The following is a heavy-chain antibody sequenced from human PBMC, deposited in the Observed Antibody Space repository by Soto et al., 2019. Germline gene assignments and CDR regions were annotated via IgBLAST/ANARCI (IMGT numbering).Heavy chain of an antibody. CDR1: GYTFTSYG. D-gene: IGHD6-19*01. V-gene: IGHV1-18*04. Sequence: QVQLVQSGAEVKKPGASVKVSCKASGYTFTSYGISWVRQAPGQGLEWIGWISAYNGNTNYAQKLQGRVTMTTDTSTSKADMELRSLRSDDTDVYYCARSASVAEELDVWGQGTTVTVSS. CDR3: ARSASVAEELDV. J-gene: IGHJ6*02. CDR2: ISAYNGNT.